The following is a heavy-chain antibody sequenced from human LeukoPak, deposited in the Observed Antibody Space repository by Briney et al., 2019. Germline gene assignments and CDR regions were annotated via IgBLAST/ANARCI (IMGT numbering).Heavy chain of an antibody. CDR2: IYNSVTT. J-gene: IGHJ4*02. CDR1: GGSIRGYY. V-gene: IGHV4-59*08. CDR3: ARHGPADSRSYPLDY. D-gene: IGHD3-10*01. Sequence: SQTLSLTCTVSGGSIRGYYWSWIRQPPGKRLEWIAYIYNSVTTNYNPSLKSRLTISVDTSENQISLKLSSVTAADTAVYYCARHGPADSRSYPLDYWGQGTLVTVSS.